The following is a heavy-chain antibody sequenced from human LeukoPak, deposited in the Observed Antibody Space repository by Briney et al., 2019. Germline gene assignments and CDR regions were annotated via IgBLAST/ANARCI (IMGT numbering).Heavy chain of an antibody. CDR2: ISSSSSTI. J-gene: IGHJ3*02. Sequence: PGGSLRLSCAASGFTFSIYSMNWVRQAPGKGLEWLSYISSSSSTINYADSVKGRFTISRDNAKNSLYLQMNSRRAEDTAVYYCARVGVVIPKGDAFDIWGQGTMVTVSS. CDR1: GFTFSIYS. CDR3: ARVGVVIPKGDAFDI. V-gene: IGHV3-48*01. D-gene: IGHD3-3*01.